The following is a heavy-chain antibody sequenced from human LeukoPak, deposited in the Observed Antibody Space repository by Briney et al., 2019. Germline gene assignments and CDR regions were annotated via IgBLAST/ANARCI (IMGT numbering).Heavy chain of an antibody. CDR3: ARGYSSSWSKRDYFDY. J-gene: IGHJ4*02. Sequence: SETLSLTCAVYGGSFSGYYWSWIRQPPGKGLEWIGEINHSGSTNYNPSLKSRVTISVDTSKNQSSLKLSSVTAADTAVYYCARGYSSSWSKRDYFDYWGQGTLVTVSS. CDR1: GGSFSGYY. D-gene: IGHD6-13*01. CDR2: INHSGST. V-gene: IGHV4-34*01.